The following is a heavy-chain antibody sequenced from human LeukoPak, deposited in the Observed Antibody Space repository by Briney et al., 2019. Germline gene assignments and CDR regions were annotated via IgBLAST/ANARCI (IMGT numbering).Heavy chain of an antibody. CDR1: RFTFSSPT. Sequence: SVKVSCKASRFTFSSPTVQWVRQAPGQGLEWMGGIIPIFGTANYAQKFQGRVTITADKSTSTAYMELSSLRSEDTAVYYCAERSSGWYSFDYWGQGTLVTVSS. CDR3: AERSSGWYSFDY. D-gene: IGHD6-19*01. V-gene: IGHV1-69*06. J-gene: IGHJ4*02. CDR2: IIPIFGTA.